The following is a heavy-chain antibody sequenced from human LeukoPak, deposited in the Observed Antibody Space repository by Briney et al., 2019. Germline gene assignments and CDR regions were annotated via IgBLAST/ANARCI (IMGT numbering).Heavy chain of an antibody. J-gene: IGHJ4*02. CDR3: ARDLAYYDFWSGLFDY. Sequence: GGSPRLSCAASGFTFSSYAMHWVRQAPGKGLEWVAVISYDGSNKYYADSVKGRFTISRDNSKNTLYLQMNSLRAEDTAVYYCARDLAYYDFWSGLFDYWGQGTLVTVSS. V-gene: IGHV3-30-3*01. D-gene: IGHD3-3*01. CDR1: GFTFSSYA. CDR2: ISYDGSNK.